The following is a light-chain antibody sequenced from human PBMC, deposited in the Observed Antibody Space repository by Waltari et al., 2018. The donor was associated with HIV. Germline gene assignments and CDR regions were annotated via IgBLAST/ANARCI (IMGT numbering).Light chain of an antibody. V-gene: IGKV1-39*01. J-gene: IGKJ1*01. CDR1: QSISSY. CDR2: AAS. CDR3: QQSYSTPRT. Sequence: DIQMTLSPSSLSASVCDRVTVTCRASQSISSYLNWYQQKPGKAPKLLIYAASSLQSGVPSRFSGSGSGTDFTLTISSLQPEDFATYYCQQSYSTPRTFGQGTKVEIK.